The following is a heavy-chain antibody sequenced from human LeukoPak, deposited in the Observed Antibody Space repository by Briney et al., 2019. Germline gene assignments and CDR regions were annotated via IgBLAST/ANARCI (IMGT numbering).Heavy chain of an antibody. CDR3: ARGSSWYGYYYYMDV. Sequence: SEAPSLPRPVPGGSLRSFYLRWVRQPPRKGPEWIGDIYYSGSTNYNPSLKSRVTISVDTSKNQFSLKLSSVTAADTAVYYCARGSSWYGYYYYMDVWGKGTTVTVSS. J-gene: IGHJ6*03. CDR2: IYYSGST. D-gene: IGHD6-13*01. CDR1: GGSLRSFY. V-gene: IGHV4-59*01.